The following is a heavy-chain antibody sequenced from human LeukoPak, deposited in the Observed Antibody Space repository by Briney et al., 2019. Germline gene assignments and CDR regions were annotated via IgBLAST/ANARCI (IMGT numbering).Heavy chain of an antibody. CDR2: ISSNGGST. D-gene: IGHD5-24*01. CDR1: GFTFSSYA. Sequence: GGSLRLSCAASGFTFSSYAMHWVRQAPGKGLEYVSAISSNGGSTYYANSVKGRFTISRDNSKNTLYLQMGSLRAEDMAVYYCGRLERAKSNLDVFNIGGQGKMFPVS. J-gene: IGHJ3*02. CDR3: GRLERAKSNLDVFNI. V-gene: IGHV3-64*01.